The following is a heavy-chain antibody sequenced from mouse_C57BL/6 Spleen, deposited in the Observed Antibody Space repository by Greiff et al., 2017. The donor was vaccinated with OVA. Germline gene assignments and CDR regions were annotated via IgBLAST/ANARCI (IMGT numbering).Heavy chain of an antibody. CDR1: GFSLTSYA. D-gene: IGHD6-2*01. CDR2: IWTGGGT. V-gene: IGHV2-9-1*01. Sequence: VQLKESGPGLVAPSQSLSITCTVSGFSLTSYAISWVRQPPGKGLEWLGVIWTGGGTNYNSAIKSRMSISKDNSKSQVFLKMNSLQTDDTARYYCARKKEVSNREGAMDYWGQGTSVTVSS. J-gene: IGHJ4*01. CDR3: ARKKEVSNREGAMDY.